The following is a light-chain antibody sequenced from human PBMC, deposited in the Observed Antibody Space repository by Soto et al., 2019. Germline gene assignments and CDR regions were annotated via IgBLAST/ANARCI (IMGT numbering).Light chain of an antibody. CDR3: QKYYSPWT. CDR2: WAS. CDR1: QSVLYSSNNKNY. V-gene: IGKV4-1*01. Sequence: DIVMTQSPDSLAVSLGERATINCKSSQSVLYSSNNKNYLAWYQQKPGQPPKLLIYWASTRESGVPDRFSGSGSGIDFTLTISSLQAEDVAVYYCQKYYSPWTFGQGTKVEIK. J-gene: IGKJ1*01.